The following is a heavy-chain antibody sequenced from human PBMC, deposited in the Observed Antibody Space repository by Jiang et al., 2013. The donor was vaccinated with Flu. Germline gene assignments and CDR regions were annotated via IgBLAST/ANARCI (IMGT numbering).Heavy chain of an antibody. CDR3: ASSGDHSKIDY. CDR2: INHSGST. CDR1: GGSSSGYY. V-gene: IGHV4-34*01. J-gene: IGHJ4*02. Sequence: KPSETLSLTCAVHGGSSSGYYWSWIRQPPGKGLEWIGEINHSGSTNYNPSLKSRVTISVDTSKNQFSLKLSSVTAADTAVYYCASSGDHSKIDYWGQGTLVTVSS. D-gene: IGHD1-1*01.